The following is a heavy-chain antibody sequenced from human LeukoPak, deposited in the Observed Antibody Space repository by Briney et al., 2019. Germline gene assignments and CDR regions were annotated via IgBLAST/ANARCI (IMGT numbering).Heavy chain of an antibody. CDR3: ARDRPYYGSGTDRFYDI. CDR2: ISTSGIYI. CDR1: GFTFSSYN. Sequence: GGSLRLSCAASGFTFSSYNMNWVRQAPGKGLEWVSSISTSGIYIYYADSLKGRFTISRDNAKNSLYLQMNSLRAEDTAVYYCARDRPYYGSGTDRFYDIWGQGTMVTVSS. J-gene: IGHJ3*02. D-gene: IGHD3-10*01. V-gene: IGHV3-21*01.